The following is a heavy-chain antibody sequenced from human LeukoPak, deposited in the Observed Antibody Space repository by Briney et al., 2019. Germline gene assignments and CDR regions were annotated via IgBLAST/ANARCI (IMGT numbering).Heavy chain of an antibody. Sequence: GASVKVSCKASGYTFTSYGISWVRQAPGQGLEWMGWINPNSGGTNYAQKFQGRVTMTRDTSISTAYMELSRLRSDDTAVYYCARDGWHYYDSSGYWGIDYWGQGTLVTVSS. CDR3: ARDGWHYYDSSGYWGIDY. CDR1: GYTFTSYG. CDR2: INPNSGGT. D-gene: IGHD3-22*01. V-gene: IGHV1-2*02. J-gene: IGHJ4*02.